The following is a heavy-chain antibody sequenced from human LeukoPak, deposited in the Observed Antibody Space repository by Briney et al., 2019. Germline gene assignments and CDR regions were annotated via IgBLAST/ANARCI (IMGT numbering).Heavy chain of an antibody. J-gene: IGHJ6*02. D-gene: IGHD7-27*01. V-gene: IGHV1-24*01. CDR2: FDPEDGET. Sequence: ASVKVSCKVSGYTLTELSMHWVRQAPGKGPEWMGGFDPEDGETIYAQKFQGRVTMTEDTSTDTAYMELSSLRSEDTAVYYCATSRATGGYYYYGMDVWGQGTTVTVSS. CDR1: GYTLTELS. CDR3: ATSRATGGYYYYGMDV.